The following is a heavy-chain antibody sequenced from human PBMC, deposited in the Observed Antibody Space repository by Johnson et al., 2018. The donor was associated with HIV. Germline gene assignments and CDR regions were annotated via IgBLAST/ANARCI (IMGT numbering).Heavy chain of an antibody. D-gene: IGHD3-10*01. CDR2: ISWNSGSI. V-gene: IGHV3-9*01. CDR3: VKEGITMEVDI. Sequence: VQLVESGGGLVQPGRSLRLSCAASGFTFDDYAKHWVRQAPGKGLEWVSGISWNSGSIGYVDSVKGRFTISRDNAKNSLSLQMNSLRAEDTAVYYCVKEGITMEVDIWGQGTTVTVSS. J-gene: IGHJ3*02. CDR1: GFTFDDYA.